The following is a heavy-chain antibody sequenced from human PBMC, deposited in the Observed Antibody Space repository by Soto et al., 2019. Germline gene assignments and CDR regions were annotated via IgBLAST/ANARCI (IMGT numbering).Heavy chain of an antibody. CDR1: CGSICSYS. D-gene: IGHD3-10*01. Sequence: SETLSLTCTVSCGSICSYSWSWIRQPPGKGLEWIGYVYYSGVTNYNPSLKSRVTISVDTSKNQFSLKLSSVTAADTPVYYCARAKNYYGSGRALDYWGQGTLVTVSS. J-gene: IGHJ4*02. CDR3: ARAKNYYGSGRALDY. V-gene: IGHV4-59*01. CDR2: VYYSGVT.